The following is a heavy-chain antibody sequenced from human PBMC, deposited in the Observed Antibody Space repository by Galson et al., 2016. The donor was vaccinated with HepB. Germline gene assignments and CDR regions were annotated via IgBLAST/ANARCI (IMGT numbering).Heavy chain of an antibody. J-gene: IGHJ4*02. CDR1: GFTLSSYW. D-gene: IGHD2-15*01. CDR3: AREPIHCSGGSCYGADFDC. V-gene: IGHV3-74*03. Sequence: SLRLSCAASGFTLSSYWMHWVRQAPGKGLMWVSRIKGDGSSTAYADSVKGRFTISRDNAKNTLYLQMNSLRAEDTAVYYCAREPIHCSGGSCYGADFDCWGQGTLVIVSS. CDR2: IKGDGSST.